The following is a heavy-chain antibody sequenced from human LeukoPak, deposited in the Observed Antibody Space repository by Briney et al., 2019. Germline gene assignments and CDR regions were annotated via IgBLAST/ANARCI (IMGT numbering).Heavy chain of an antibody. CDR1: GFTFSSYG. D-gene: IGHD2-2*01. J-gene: IGHJ4*02. CDR3: AKDGGGGIVVVPAAYFDY. CDR2: IWYDGSNK. Sequence: GRPLRLSCAASGFTFSSYGMHWVRQAPGKGLEGGAVIWYDGSNKYYADSVKGRFTISRDNSKNTLYLQMNSLRAEDTAVYYCAKDGGGGIVVVPAAYFDYWGQGTLVTVSS. V-gene: IGHV3-33*06.